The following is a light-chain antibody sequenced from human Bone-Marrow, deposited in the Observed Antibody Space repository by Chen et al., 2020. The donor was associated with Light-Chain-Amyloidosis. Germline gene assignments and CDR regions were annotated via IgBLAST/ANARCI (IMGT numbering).Light chain of an antibody. J-gene: IGLJ2*01. V-gene: IGLV2-23*01. CDR3: CSYAGSSTVV. Sequence: QSALTQPAPVSGSPGQSSTISGTGTSSDVGSYNLVSWYQQHPGKAPKLMIYEGSKRPSGVSNRFSGSKSGNTTSLTISGLQAEDEADYYCCSYAGSSTVVFGGGTKLTVL. CDR1: SSDVGSYNL. CDR2: EGS.